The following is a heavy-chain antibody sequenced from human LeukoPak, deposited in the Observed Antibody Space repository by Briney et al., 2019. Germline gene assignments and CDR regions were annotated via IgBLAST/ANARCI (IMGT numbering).Heavy chain of an antibody. V-gene: IGHV1-69*13. J-gene: IGHJ5*02. CDR2: IIPIFGTA. D-gene: IGHD2-2*02. Sequence: ASVKVSCKAFGGTFSSYAISWVRQAPGQGLEWMGGIIPIFGTANYAQKFQGRVTITADEFTSTAYMELSSLRSEDTAVYYCARALLTYCSSTSCYKRWFDPWGQGTLVTVSS. CDR3: ARALLTYCSSTSCYKRWFDP. CDR1: GGTFSSYA.